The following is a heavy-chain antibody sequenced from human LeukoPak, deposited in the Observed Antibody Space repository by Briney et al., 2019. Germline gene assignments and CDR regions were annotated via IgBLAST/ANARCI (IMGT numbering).Heavy chain of an antibody. V-gene: IGHV3-53*01. J-gene: IGHJ5*02. CDR1: GFTVSTYD. CDR3: ARDLGYEGWFDP. Sequence: GGSLRLSCAASGFTVSTYDMSWVRQAPGKGLEWVSVIYSGGSTYYADSVKGRFTISRDNSKNTLYLQMNNLRAEDTAVCYCARDLGYEGWFDPWGQGTLVTVSS. CDR2: IYSGGST. D-gene: IGHD5-12*01.